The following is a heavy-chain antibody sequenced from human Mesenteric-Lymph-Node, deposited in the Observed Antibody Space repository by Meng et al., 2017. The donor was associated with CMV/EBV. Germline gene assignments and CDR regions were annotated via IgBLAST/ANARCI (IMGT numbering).Heavy chain of an antibody. CDR1: GFTFDDYG. D-gene: IGHD3-3*01. CDR2: INWNGGST. CDR3: ARVEPDFWSGYYTETFDY. Sequence: GESLKISCAASGFTFDDYGMSWVRQAPGKGLEWVSGINWNGGSTGYADSVKGRFTISRDNAKNSLYLQMNSLRAEDTAVYYCARVEPDFWSGYYTETFDYWGQGTLVTVSS. V-gene: IGHV3-20*04. J-gene: IGHJ4*02.